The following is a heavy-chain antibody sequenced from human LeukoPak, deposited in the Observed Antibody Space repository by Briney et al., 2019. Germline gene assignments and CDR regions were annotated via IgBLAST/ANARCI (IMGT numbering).Heavy chain of an antibody. Sequence: SETLSLTCTVSGGSISSSSYYWGWIRQPPGKGLEWIGSIYHSGSTYYNPSLKSRVTISVDTSKNQFSLKLSSVTAADTAVYYCARRVVVPQTPYYMDVWGKGTTVTVSS. CDR2: IYHSGST. CDR3: ARRVVVPQTPYYMDV. CDR1: GGSISSSSYY. V-gene: IGHV4-39*01. D-gene: IGHD2-2*01. J-gene: IGHJ6*03.